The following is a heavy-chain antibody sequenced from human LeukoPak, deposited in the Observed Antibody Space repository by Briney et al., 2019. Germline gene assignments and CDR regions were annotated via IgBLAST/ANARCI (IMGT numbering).Heavy chain of an antibody. D-gene: IGHD3-10*01. Sequence: GGSLRLSCAASGFTFSSYWMHWVRQAPGKGLVWVSRINSDGSSTRYADSVKGRFTISRDNAKNTLYLQMNSLRAEDTAVYYCAKEQKHYYGSGSSFDYWGQGTLVTVSS. CDR3: AKEQKHYYGSGSSFDY. J-gene: IGHJ4*02. CDR2: INSDGSST. V-gene: IGHV3-74*01. CDR1: GFTFSSYW.